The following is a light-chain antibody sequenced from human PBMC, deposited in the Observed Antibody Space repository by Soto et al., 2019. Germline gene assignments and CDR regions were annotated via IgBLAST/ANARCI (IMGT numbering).Light chain of an antibody. CDR2: EVS. CDR3: ASYTTSITVV. V-gene: IGLV2-18*02. J-gene: IGLJ2*01. CDR1: SSDIGSYNR. Sequence: QSALTQPPSVSGSPGQSVTISCTGTSSDIGSYNRVSWYQQPPGTAPKLIIYEVSNRPSGIPDSFSGSKSGNTASLTISGLQADDEADYYCASYTTSITVVFGGGTKLTVL.